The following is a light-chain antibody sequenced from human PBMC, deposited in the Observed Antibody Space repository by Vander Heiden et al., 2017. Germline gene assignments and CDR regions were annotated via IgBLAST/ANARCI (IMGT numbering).Light chain of an antibody. V-gene: IGKV4-1*01. CDR1: QSVLYSSNNKNY. J-gene: IGKJ2*01. CDR3: QQDDSTPYT. CDR2: WAS. Sequence: DIVMTQSPDSLAVSLCERATITCKSSQSVLYSSNNKNYLAWYQQKPGQPPKLLIYWASTRESGVPDRFSGSGSGTDFTLTISSLQAEDVAVYYCQQDDSTPYTFGQGTKLEIK.